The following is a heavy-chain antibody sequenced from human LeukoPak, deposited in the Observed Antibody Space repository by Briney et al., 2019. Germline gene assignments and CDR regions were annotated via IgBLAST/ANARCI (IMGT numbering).Heavy chain of an antibody. Sequence: GGSLRLSCAASGXTFSSYGMHWVRQAPGKGLEWVAVIWYDGSNKYYADSVKGRFTISRDNSKNTLYLQMNSLRAEDTAVYYCARSWYSYDSSGAPGRWGQGTLVTVSS. CDR2: IWYDGSNK. CDR1: GXTFSSYG. J-gene: IGHJ4*02. V-gene: IGHV3-33*01. CDR3: ARSWYSYDSSGAPGR. D-gene: IGHD3-22*01.